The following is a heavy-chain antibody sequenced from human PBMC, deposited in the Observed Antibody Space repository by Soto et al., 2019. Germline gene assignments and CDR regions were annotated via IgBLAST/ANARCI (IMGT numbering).Heavy chain of an antibody. J-gene: IGHJ3*02. CDR1: GDTFSNYV. Sequence: QVQLVQSGAEVKKPGSSVKVACKVSGDTFSNYVINWVRQAPGQGLVWMGAIVPIFRTANYAQKFQDRVTITADEFTVTAYIELSGLRSDDTATYYCARETSVTGTFREDASDIWGQGKLVTVSS. V-gene: IGHV1-69*12. CDR2: IVPIFRTA. CDR3: ARETSVTGTFREDASDI. D-gene: IGHD2-8*02.